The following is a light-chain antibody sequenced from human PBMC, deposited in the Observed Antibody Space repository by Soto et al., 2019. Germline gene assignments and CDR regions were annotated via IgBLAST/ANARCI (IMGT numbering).Light chain of an antibody. J-gene: IGKJ5*01. Sequence: EIVRTQYPATLSVSPGERDTRSCRASHSVRSDLAWYQQKPGQAARLLIFDASTRATGIPARFSGSGSGTEFTLTISNLQSEDFAVYYCQLYGSSSITFGQGTRLEIK. V-gene: IGKV3-15*01. CDR2: DAS. CDR1: HSVRSD. CDR3: QLYGSSSIT.